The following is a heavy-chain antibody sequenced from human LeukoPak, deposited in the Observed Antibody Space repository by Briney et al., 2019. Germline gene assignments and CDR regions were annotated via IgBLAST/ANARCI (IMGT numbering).Heavy chain of an antibody. CDR1: GFTFDDYA. Sequence: PGRSLRLSCAASGFTFDDYAMHWVRHAPGKGLEWVSGISWNSGSIGYADSVEGRFTISRDNAKNSLYLQMNSLRAEDMALYYCAKDSGSYSTSFDYWGQGTLVTVSS. V-gene: IGHV3-9*03. J-gene: IGHJ4*02. CDR3: AKDSGSYSTSFDY. CDR2: ISWNSGSI. D-gene: IGHD1-26*01.